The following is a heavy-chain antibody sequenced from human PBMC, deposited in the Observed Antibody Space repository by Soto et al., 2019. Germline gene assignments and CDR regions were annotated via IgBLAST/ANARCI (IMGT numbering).Heavy chain of an antibody. CDR1: GYTFTTYD. CDR3: ARGLYCINSDCYLPYSSCAMDV. D-gene: IGHD2-2*01. CDR2: MNPRSGNT. Sequence: ASVKVSCKVSGYTFTTYDINWVRQAPGQGLEWMGWMNPRSGNTGYAQKFQGRLTMTRDTSISTAYMELSSLRSEDTAVYYCARGLYCINSDCYLPYSSCAMDVCGPGTSLTVAS. J-gene: IGHJ6*02. V-gene: IGHV1-8*01.